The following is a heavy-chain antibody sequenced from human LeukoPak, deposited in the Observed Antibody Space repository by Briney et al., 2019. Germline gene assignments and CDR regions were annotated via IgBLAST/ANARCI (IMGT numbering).Heavy chain of an antibody. J-gene: IGHJ4*02. D-gene: IGHD3-9*01. Sequence: SVKVSCKASGGTFSSYAISWVRQAPGQGLEWMGRIIPILGIANYAQKFQGRVTITADKSTSTAYMELSSLRSEDTAVYYCARGGGAPYDRGGVDYWGQGTLVTVSS. CDR1: GGTFSSYA. V-gene: IGHV1-69*04. CDR3: ARGGGAPYDRGGVDY. CDR2: IIPILGIA.